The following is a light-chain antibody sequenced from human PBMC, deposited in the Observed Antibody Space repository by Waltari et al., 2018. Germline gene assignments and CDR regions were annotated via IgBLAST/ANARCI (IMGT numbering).Light chain of an antibody. J-gene: IGLJ2*01. CDR3: YSGDDSGNQEV. CDR1: ALPNKY. Sequence: SYELTQPPSVSVSPGHTARITCPGDALPNKYVYWYQQKSGQAPVLVIYEDTERPSGIPERFSGSSSGTMATLTISGAQVEDEADYYCYSGDDSGNQEVFGGGTKLTVL. CDR2: EDT. V-gene: IGLV3-10*01.